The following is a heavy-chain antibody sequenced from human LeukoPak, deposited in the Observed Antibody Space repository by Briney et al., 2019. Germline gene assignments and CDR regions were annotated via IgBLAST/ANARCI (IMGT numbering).Heavy chain of an antibody. V-gene: IGHV3-11*01. J-gene: IGHJ4*02. CDR1: GFTFSDYY. D-gene: IGHD6-19*01. CDR3: AKDRLFSGWLRPIAFDY. CDR2: ISSSGSTI. Sequence: RGSLRLSCAASGFTFSDYYMSWIRQAPGKGLEWVSYISSSGSTIYYADSVKGRFTISRDNAKNSLYLQMNSLRAEDTAVYYCAKDRLFSGWLRPIAFDYWGQGTLVTVSS.